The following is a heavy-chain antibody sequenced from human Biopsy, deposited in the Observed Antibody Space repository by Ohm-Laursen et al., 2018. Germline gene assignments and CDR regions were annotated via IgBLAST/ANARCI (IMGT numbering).Heavy chain of an antibody. V-gene: IGHV4-59*08. Sequence: TLSFTCTVSGGSISSYYWSWIPQPTGQGLEWIGYIYYTGCTNYNPSLKIRVTISVDTSMNYLSLRLTSVTAADTAVYYCARHAPSYSGSYWRYFDLWGRGTLVTVSS. J-gene: IGHJ2*01. CDR2: IYYTGCT. CDR1: GGSISSYY. D-gene: IGHD1-26*01. CDR3: ARHAPSYSGSYWRYFDL.